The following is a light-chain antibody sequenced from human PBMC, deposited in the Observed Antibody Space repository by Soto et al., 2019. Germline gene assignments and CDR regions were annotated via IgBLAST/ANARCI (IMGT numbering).Light chain of an antibody. CDR3: QQYNDWPTYT. CDR2: AAS. Sequence: DIQMTQSPSSLSASVGDRVTITCRASQGILTYLAWYQQKPGQVPELLIQAASTLQPGVPSRFSGSGSGTEFTLTINSLQPEDVATYYCQQYNDWPTYTFGQGTNLEIK. V-gene: IGKV1-27*01. CDR1: QGILTY. J-gene: IGKJ2*01.